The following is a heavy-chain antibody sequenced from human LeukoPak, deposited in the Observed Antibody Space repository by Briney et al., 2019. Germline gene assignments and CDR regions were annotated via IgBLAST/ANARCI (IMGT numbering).Heavy chain of an antibody. D-gene: IGHD4-11*01. V-gene: IGHV3-74*01. J-gene: IGHJ3*02. CDR1: GFPFSYYW. CDR3: ARVGRLQSLDAFDI. CDR2: IDGDGSST. Sequence: PGGSLRLSCAASGFPFSYYWMHWVRQAPGKGLVWVSRIDGDGSSTSYADSVKGRFSISRDNAKNTVYLQMDSLRAEDTAVYYCARVGRLQSLDAFDIWGQGTTVTVSS.